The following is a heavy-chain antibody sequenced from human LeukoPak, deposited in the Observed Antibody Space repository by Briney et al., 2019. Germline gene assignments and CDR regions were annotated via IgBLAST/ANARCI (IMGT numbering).Heavy chain of an antibody. CDR3: AKVPNYDFWSGYYLYYFDY. J-gene: IGHJ4*02. CDR2: ISGSGGST. CDR1: GFTFSSYA. D-gene: IGHD3-3*01. Sequence: GGSLRLSCAASGFTFSSYAMSWVRQAPGKGLEWVSAISGSGGSTYYADSVKGRFTISRDNSKSTLYLQMNSLRAEDTAVYYCAKVPNYDFWSGYYLYYFDYWGQGTLVTVSS. V-gene: IGHV3-23*01.